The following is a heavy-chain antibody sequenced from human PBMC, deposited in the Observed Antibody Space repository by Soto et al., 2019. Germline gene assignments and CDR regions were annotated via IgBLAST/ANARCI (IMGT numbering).Heavy chain of an antibody. CDR1: GFSVSTRDVG. CDR3: AHRRSLWVGELLVDY. V-gene: IGHV2-5*02. J-gene: IGHJ4*02. CDR2: IYWDDDK. Sequence: QITLKDSGPTLVKPTQTLTLTCTLSGFSVSTRDVGVGWIRQPPGKALEWLGIIYWDDDKRYNASLKDRLTITKDASRNQVVLKMTHMEPVDTATYYCAHRRSLWVGELLVDYWGPGTLVTVSS. D-gene: IGHD3-10*01.